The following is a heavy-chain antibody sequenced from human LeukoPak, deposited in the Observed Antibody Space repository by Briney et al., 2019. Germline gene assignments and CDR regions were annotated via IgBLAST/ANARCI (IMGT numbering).Heavy chain of an antibody. V-gene: IGHV1-3*01. CDR2: INAGNGNT. CDR1: GYTFTSYA. Sequence: ASVKVSCKASGYTFTSYAMHWVRQAPGQRLEWMGWINAGNGNTKYSQKFQGRVTITADESTSTAYMELSSLRSEDTAAYYCARVSLGNEPGSPQNYYYYGMDVWGQGTTVTVSS. J-gene: IGHJ6*02. CDR3: ARVSLGNEPGSPQNYYYYGMDV.